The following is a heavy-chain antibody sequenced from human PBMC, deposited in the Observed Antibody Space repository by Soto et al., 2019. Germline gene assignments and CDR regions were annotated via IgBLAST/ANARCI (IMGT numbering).Heavy chain of an antibody. CDR3: ARDWGCRELLPLYHFDC. V-gene: IGHV3-30-3*01. CDR1: GFTFSSYA. J-gene: IGHJ4*02. Sequence: RLSCAASGFTFSSYAMHWVRQAPGKGLEGVAVISYDGSNKYYADSVKGRFTISRDNSKNTLYLQMNSLRAEDTAVYYCARDWGCRELLPLYHFDCWGPGTLVTVSS. D-gene: IGHD1-26*01. CDR2: ISYDGSNK.